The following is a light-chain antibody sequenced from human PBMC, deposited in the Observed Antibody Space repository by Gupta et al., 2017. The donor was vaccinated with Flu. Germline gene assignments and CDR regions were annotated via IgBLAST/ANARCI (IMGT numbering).Light chain of an antibody. CDR3: QQRSSWPLT. Sequence: IVLTQSPATMSLSRGERATRSCRASHTVDTSLAWYQQRPGQAPSLLIYGASNRATGVPARFSGSGSGTDFTLTISSLEPEDFAVYYCQQRSSWPLTFGGGTEVEI. CDR2: GAS. V-gene: IGKV3-11*01. CDR1: HTVDTS. J-gene: IGKJ4*01.